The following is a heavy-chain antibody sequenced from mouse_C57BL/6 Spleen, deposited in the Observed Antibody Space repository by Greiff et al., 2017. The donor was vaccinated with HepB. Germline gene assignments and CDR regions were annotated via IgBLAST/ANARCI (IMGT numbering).Heavy chain of an antibody. Sequence: EVQLQQSGAELVRPGASVKLSCTASGFNIKDDYLHWVKQRPEQGLEWIGWIDPENGATEYASKFQGKATITADTSSNTAYLQLSSLTSEDTAVYYCTTGDYDPFDYWGQGTTLTVSS. CDR2: IDPENGAT. CDR1: GFNIKDDY. J-gene: IGHJ2*01. CDR3: TTGDYDPFDY. D-gene: IGHD2-4*01. V-gene: IGHV14-4*01.